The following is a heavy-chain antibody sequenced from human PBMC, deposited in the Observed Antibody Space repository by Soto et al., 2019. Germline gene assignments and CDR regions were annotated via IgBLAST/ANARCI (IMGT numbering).Heavy chain of an antibody. CDR3: ARDKGRSPLDY. CDR2: ISSSSRTI. V-gene: IGHV3-48*01. Sequence: EVQLVESGGGLVQPGGSLRLSCAASGFTFSIYSMNWVRQAPGKGLEWVSYISSSSRTIYYTVSVKGRFTISRDNAKNSLYLQMNSLRAEDTAVYYCARDKGRSPLDYWCQGTLVTVSS. D-gene: IGHD2-15*01. CDR1: GFTFSIYS. J-gene: IGHJ4*02.